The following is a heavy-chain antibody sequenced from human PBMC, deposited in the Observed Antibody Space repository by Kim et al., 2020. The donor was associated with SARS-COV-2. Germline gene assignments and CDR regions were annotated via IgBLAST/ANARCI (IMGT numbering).Heavy chain of an antibody. V-gene: IGHV1-3*01. CDR1: GYTFTSYA. CDR2: INAGNGNT. D-gene: IGHD3-9*01. Sequence: ASVKVSCKASGYTFTSYAMHWVRQAPGQRLEWMGWINAGNGNTKYSQKFQGRVTITRDTSASTAYMELSSLRSEDTAVYYCARDGTYYDILTGYYALQFDYWGQGTLVTVSS. J-gene: IGHJ4*02. CDR3: ARDGTYYDILTGYYALQFDY.